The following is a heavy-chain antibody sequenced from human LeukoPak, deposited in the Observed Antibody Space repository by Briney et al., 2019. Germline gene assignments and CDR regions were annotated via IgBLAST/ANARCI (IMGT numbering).Heavy chain of an antibody. CDR2: FDPEDGET. D-gene: IGHD6-19*01. CDR1: GYTLNELS. CDR3: ATSPAIAVAGTTGGREDY. J-gene: IGHJ4*02. V-gene: IGHV1-24*01. Sequence: ASVKVSCKVSGYTLNELSMHWVRQAPGKGLEWMGGFDPEDGETIYAQKFQGRVTMTEDTSTDTAYMELSSLRSEDTAVYYCATSPAIAVAGTTGGREDYWGQGTLVTVSS.